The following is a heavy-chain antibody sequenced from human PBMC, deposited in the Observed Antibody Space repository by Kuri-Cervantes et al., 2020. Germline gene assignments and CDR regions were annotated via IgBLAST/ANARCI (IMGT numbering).Heavy chain of an antibody. CDR2: IYPGDSDT. D-gene: IGHD6-13*01. Sequence: KVSCKGSGYSFTSRWIGWVRQMPGKGLEWMGIIYPGDSDTRYSPSFQGQVTISADKSISTAYLQWSSLKASDTAMYYCGTGIAAAGSWSFDYWGQGTLVTVSS. CDR3: GTGIAAAGSWSFDY. CDR1: GYSFTSRW. J-gene: IGHJ4*02. V-gene: IGHV5-51*01.